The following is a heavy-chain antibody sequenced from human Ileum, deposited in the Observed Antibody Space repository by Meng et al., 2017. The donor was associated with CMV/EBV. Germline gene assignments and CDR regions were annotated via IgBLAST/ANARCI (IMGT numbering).Heavy chain of an antibody. CDR2: SIPIFGTA. D-gene: IGHD2-2*01. V-gene: IGHV1-69*06. CDR3: ARECTNCYPGHWFDP. Sequence: AGETLSRYDIAWVRQAPGQGLDWMGGSIPIFGTATDAKKFQGRVTITADKSTNTAYMELSRLRSEDTAIYYCARECTNCYPGHWFDPWGQGTLVTVSS. CDR1: GETLSRYD. J-gene: IGHJ5*02.